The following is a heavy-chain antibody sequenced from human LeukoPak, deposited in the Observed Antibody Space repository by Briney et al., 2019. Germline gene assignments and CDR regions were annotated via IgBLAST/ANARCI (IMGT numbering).Heavy chain of an antibody. V-gene: IGHV4-34*01. CDR3: ASLVPIYCSSTSCENKFDP. J-gene: IGHJ5*02. CDR2: INHSGST. CDR1: GGSFSGYY. D-gene: IGHD2-2*01. Sequence: KTSETLSLTCAVYGGSFSGYYWSWIRQPPGKGLEWIGEINHSGSTNYNPSLKSRVTISVDTSKNQFSLKLSSVTAADTAVYYCASLVPIYCSSTSCENKFDPWGQGTLVTVSS.